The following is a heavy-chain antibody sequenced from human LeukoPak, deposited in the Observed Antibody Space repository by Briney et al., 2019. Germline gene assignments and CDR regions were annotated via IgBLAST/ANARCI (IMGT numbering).Heavy chain of an antibody. V-gene: IGHV3-30-3*01. D-gene: IGHD6-13*01. Sequence: GGSLRLSCAASGFTFSSYAMHWVRQAPGKGLEWVAVISYDGSNKYYADSVKGRFTISRDNSKNTLYLQMNSLRAEDTAVYYCATTPRYSSSWYYFDYWGQGTLVTVSS. J-gene: IGHJ4*02. CDR2: ISYDGSNK. CDR1: GFTFSSYA. CDR3: ATTPRYSSSWYYFDY.